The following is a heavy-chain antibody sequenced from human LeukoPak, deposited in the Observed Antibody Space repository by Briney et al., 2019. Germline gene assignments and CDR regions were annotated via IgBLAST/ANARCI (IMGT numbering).Heavy chain of an antibody. CDR3: TRSSGASDI. V-gene: IGHV4-30-2*01. J-gene: IGHJ3*02. Sequence: KPSQTLSLTCAVSGGSISSGGYSWSWIRQPPGKGLEWIGYIYHSGSTYYNPSLKSRVTISVDRSKNQFSLKLSSVTAADTAVYYCTRSSGASDIWGQGTMVTVSS. CDR2: IYHSGST. CDR1: GGSISSGGYS. D-gene: IGHD1-26*01.